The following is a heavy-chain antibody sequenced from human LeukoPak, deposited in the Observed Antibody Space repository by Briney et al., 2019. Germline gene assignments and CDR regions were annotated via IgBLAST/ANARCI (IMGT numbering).Heavy chain of an antibody. D-gene: IGHD3-22*01. J-gene: IGHJ3*02. V-gene: IGHV4-59*01. Sequence: SETLSLTCTVSGGSISGYYWSWIRQPPGKGLEWIGYIYYSGSTKSNPSLKSRVTISVDTSKNQFSLKLSSVTAADTAVYYCARDLYYEDAFDIWGQGTMVTVSS. CDR2: IYYSGST. CDR1: GGSISGYY. CDR3: ARDLYYEDAFDI.